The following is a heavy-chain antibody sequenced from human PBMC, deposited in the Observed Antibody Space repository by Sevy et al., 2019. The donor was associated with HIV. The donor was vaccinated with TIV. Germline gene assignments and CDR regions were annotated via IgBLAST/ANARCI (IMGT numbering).Heavy chain of an antibody. D-gene: IGHD3-22*01. Sequence: GGSLRLSCAASGFIFSNYEMNWVRQAPGKGLEWVSYISPSGHAIYYADSVKGRFTVSRDNAKNSLYLQMNSLRGDDTALYYCARDIDSSGYSYAFDLWGQGTMVTVSS. V-gene: IGHV3-48*03. J-gene: IGHJ3*01. CDR2: ISPSGHAI. CDR3: ARDIDSSGYSYAFDL. CDR1: GFIFSNYE.